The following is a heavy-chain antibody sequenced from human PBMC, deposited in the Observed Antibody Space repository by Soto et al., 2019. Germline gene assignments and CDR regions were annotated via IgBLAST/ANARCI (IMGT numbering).Heavy chain of an antibody. CDR2: IIPMFGTA. CDR1: GDTFSSFP. Sequence: ASVKVSCKASGDTFSSFPISWLRQAPGQGLEWMGAIIPMFGTANYAQKFQDRVTFTADESTITAYMELRSLRSEDTAVYYCARDRSSWYFDYWG. D-gene: IGHD6-13*01. CDR3: ARDRSSWYFDY. V-gene: IGHV1-69*13. J-gene: IGHJ4*01.